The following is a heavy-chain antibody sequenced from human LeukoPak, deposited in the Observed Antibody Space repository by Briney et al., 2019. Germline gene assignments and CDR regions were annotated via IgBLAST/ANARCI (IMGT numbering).Heavy chain of an antibody. V-gene: IGHV3-15*01. J-gene: IGHJ4*02. CDR2: IKSKADGGTT. CDR3: TTRIAAAANFDY. D-gene: IGHD6-13*01. Sequence: GGSLRLSCAASGFTFSNAWMSWVRQAPGKGLEWVGRIKSKADGGTTDYAAPVKGRFTISRDDSKNTLYLQMNSLKTEDTAVYYCTTRIAAAANFDYWGQGTLVTVSS. CDR1: GFTFSNAW.